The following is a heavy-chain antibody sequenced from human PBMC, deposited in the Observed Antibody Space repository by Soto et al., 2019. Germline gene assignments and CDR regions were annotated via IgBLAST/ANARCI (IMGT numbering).Heavy chain of an antibody. CDR1: GGTFSSYA. V-gene: IGHV1-69*13. J-gene: IGHJ5*02. CDR3: AAVVGYCSGGSCPTPYNWFDP. D-gene: IGHD2-15*01. CDR2: TIPIFGTA. Sequence: SVKVSCKASGGTFSSYAISWVRQAPGQGLEWMGGTIPIFGTANYAQKFQGRVTITADESTSTAYMELSSLRSEDTAVYYCAAVVGYCSGGSCPTPYNWFDPWGQGTLVTVSS.